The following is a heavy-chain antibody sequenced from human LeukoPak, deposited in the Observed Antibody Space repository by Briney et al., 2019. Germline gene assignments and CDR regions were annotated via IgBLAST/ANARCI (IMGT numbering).Heavy chain of an antibody. V-gene: IGHV3-21*01. Sequence: GGSLRLSCAASGFTFRTHSMSWVRQSPGKGLEWVSSISSGSSHIYYADSMKGRFTISRDNAKNSLFLQMNSLRAEDTAVYYCARGNTVNTPFAIWGQGTMVTVSS. CDR3: ARGNTVNTPFAI. D-gene: IGHD2/OR15-2a*01. CDR2: ISSGSSHI. CDR1: GFTFRTHS. J-gene: IGHJ3*02.